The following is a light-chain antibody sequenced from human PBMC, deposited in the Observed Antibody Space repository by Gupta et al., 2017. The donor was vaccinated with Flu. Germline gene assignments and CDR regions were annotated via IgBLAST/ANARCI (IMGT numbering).Light chain of an antibody. CDR3: QKDNSAPYI. Sequence: DIQMTQSPSSLSASIGDRVTITCRASQGVNNFLAWYQQRPGKVPQLLIYAASTLESGVPSRFSGSGSGTDFTLTISSLQSEDVATYYCQKDNSAPYIFGHGTKVDI. CDR1: QGVNNF. V-gene: IGKV1-27*01. CDR2: AAS. J-gene: IGKJ3*01.